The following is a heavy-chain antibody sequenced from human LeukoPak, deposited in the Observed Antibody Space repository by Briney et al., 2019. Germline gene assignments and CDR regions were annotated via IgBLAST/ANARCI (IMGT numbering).Heavy chain of an antibody. J-gene: IGHJ5*02. CDR1: GYTFTSYY. V-gene: IGHV1-2*02. Sequence: ASVKVSCKASGYTFTSYYTHWVRQAPGQGLEWMGWINPDSGGTNYAQQFQGRVTMTRDTSISTVYMDLSRLRSDDTAMYYCVREARAGNWFDPWGQETLVIVSS. CDR2: INPDSGGT. CDR3: VREARAGNWFDP.